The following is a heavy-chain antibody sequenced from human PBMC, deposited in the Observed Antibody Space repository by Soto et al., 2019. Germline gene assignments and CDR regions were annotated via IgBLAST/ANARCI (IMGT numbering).Heavy chain of an antibody. CDR3: ARGPQWLVRVDAFDI. Sequence: GGSLRLSCAASGFTFSSYSMNWVRQAPGKGLEWVSYISSSSSTIYYADSVKGRFTISRDNAKNSLYLQMNSLRAEDKDVYYCARGPQWLVRVDAFDIWGQGTMVT. CDR2: ISSSSSTI. V-gene: IGHV3-48*01. D-gene: IGHD6-19*01. CDR1: GFTFSSYS. J-gene: IGHJ3*02.